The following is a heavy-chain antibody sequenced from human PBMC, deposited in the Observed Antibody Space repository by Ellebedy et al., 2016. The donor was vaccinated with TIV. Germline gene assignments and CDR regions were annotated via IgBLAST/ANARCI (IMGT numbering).Heavy chain of an antibody. CDR2: VSGGGSNI. J-gene: IGHJ5*02. Sequence: PGGSLRLSCAASGFTFSDYSMNWVRQAPGKGLEWVSYVSGGGSNIKYADSVKGRFTISRDNAKNSLYLQMNSLRAEDTAVYYCARGDWGPAGPWGQGTLVTVSS. CDR3: ARGDWGPAGP. D-gene: IGHD2-21*02. V-gene: IGHV3-48*04. CDR1: GFTFSDYS.